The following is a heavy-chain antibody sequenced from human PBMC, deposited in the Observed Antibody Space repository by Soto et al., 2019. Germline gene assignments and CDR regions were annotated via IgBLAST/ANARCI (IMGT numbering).Heavy chain of an antibody. J-gene: IGHJ4*01. Sequence: QVQLQESGPGLVQPSQTLSLTCTVSGGSISSGGYYWSCIRQHPGTGLEWIGHISYSGSTYYNTSLKSRVTTSVDASRKQFSLRVSSVTAADTAVYYCARGVLHWGQGTLVIVSS. CDR1: GGSISSGGYY. CDR2: ISYSGST. V-gene: IGHV4-31*03. CDR3: ARGVLH.